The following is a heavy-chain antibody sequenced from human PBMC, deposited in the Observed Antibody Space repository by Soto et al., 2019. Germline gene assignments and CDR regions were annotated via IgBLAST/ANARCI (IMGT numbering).Heavy chain of an antibody. CDR3: ATPQWLRLSLEALDI. CDR1: GCNFVDLW. V-gene: IGHV5-51*02. CDR2: IYPGDSDT. D-gene: IGHD6-19*01. J-gene: IGHJ3*02. Sequence: GVGCNFVDLWGGRMSKMNGKGLEWMGVIYPGDSDTRYSPSFQGQVTISADKTISTAYLQWSSLKASDTAIYYCATPQWLRLSLEALDILLHRTMVTVTS.